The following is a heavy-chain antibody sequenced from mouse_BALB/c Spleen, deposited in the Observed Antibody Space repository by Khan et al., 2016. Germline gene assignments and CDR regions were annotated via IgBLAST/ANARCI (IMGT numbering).Heavy chain of an antibody. Sequence: DLVKPGASVKLSCKASGYTFTSYWINWIKQRPGQGLEWIGRFAPGSNNSYYNEMFKVKAKMTVDTSSRTAYIQLSSLSSEDTADYFCARGGTFSLYWYFDVWGAGTTVTVSS. D-gene: IGHD1-1*02. J-gene: IGHJ1*01. CDR1: GYTFTSYW. CDR2: FAPGSNNS. CDR3: ARGGTFSLYWYFDV. V-gene: IGHV1S41*01.